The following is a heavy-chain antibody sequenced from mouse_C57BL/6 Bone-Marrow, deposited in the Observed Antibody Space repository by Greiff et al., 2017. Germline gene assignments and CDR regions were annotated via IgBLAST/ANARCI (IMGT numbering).Heavy chain of an antibody. CDR3: AKRGVYYYGSSPVYFDY. J-gene: IGHJ2*01. CDR1: GYTYTGYW. CDR2: ILPGSGST. D-gene: IGHD1-1*01. V-gene: IGHV1-9*01. Sequence: QVQLQQSGAELMKPGASVKLSCKATGYTYTGYWIEWVKQRPGHGLEWIGEILPGSGSTNYNEKFKGKATFTADTSSNTAYMQLSSLTTETSAIYYCAKRGVYYYGSSPVYFDYWGQGTTLTVSS.